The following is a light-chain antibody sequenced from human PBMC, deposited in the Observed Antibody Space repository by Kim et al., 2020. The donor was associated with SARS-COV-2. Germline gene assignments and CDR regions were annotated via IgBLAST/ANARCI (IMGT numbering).Light chain of an antibody. Sequence: GRGGTIACSGSSSDIGMNTVDWYQQLPGTAPNLLICTINQRPSGGPDRFSGSKSGTSASLAISGLQSEDEADYYCAAWDGSLNAYVFGTGTKVTVL. CDR2: TIN. V-gene: IGLV1-44*01. CDR1: SSDIGMNT. CDR3: AAWDGSLNAYV. J-gene: IGLJ1*01.